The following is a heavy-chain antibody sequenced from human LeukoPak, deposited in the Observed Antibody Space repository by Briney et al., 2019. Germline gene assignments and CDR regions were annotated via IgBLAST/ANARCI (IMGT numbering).Heavy chain of an antibody. Sequence: GESLKISCEGSGYSFSNFWIGWVRQMPGKGLEWMGIIYPGDYETRYSPSFQGLVTISVDKSISTAYLQWSSLKASDTAMYYCAIPPGYCGNDCSFDHWGQGTLVTVSS. J-gene: IGHJ4*02. D-gene: IGHD2-21*02. CDR3: AIPPGYCGNDCSFDH. V-gene: IGHV5-51*01. CDR2: IYPGDYET. CDR1: GYSFSNFW.